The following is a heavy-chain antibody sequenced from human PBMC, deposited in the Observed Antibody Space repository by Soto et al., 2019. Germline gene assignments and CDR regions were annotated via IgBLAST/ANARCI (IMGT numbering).Heavy chain of an antibody. V-gene: IGHV4-34*01. J-gene: IGHJ6*02. CDR3: AKGLGEYYFGLDV. CDR2: INNSGRS. CDR1: GGSFSGHY. Sequence: SETLSLTCEVYGGSFSGHYWGWIRQPPGKGLEWIGEINNSGRSKYTSPLKSRVTISVDTSKNQFSLKMHSVTAADTATYYCAKGLGEYYFGLDVWGQGTTVTVSS.